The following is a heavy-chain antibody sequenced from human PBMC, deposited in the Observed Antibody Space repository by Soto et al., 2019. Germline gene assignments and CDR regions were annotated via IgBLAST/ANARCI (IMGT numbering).Heavy chain of an antibody. CDR2: ISLYHHST. J-gene: IGHJ4*02. Sequence: ASVNVSFKTSGYPFTDYFIHRVRQATAQGREWMGIISLYHHSTSYAQKFQGRLTVTAETSTTTVYMDLSSLTSEDSAVYWCARELYSCGGDCPYYMDYWGQGTLVTVSS. CDR3: ARELYSCGGDCPYYMDY. V-gene: IGHV1-46*01. CDR1: GYPFTDYF. D-gene: IGHD2-21*02.